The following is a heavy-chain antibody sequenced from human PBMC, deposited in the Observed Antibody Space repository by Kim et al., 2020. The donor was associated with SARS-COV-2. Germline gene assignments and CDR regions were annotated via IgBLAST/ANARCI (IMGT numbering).Heavy chain of an antibody. CDR3: ARGEYPFDY. V-gene: IGHV1-69*01. Sequence: TANHAQKVQGRVTITADESTSTAYMELSSLRSEDTAVYYCARGEYPFDYWGQGTLVTVSS. J-gene: IGHJ4*02. CDR2: TA.